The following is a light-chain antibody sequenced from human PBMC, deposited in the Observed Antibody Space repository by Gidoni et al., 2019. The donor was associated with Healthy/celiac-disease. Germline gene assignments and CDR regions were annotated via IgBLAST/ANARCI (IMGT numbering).Light chain of an antibody. V-gene: IGKV1-9*01. J-gene: IGKJ2*01. CDR1: QGISSY. Sequence: IQLTQSTSSLSASVGDRVTITCRASQGISSYLAWYQQKPGKAPKLLIYAASTLQSGVPSRFSGSGSGTDFTLTISSLQPEDFATYYCQQLNSYPMYTFXQXTKLEIK. CDR3: QQLNSYPMYT. CDR2: AAS.